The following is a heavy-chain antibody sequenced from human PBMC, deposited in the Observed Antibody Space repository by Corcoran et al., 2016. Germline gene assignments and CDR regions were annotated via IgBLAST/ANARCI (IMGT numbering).Heavy chain of an antibody. V-gene: IGHV3-53*01. CDR3: ARDRWAYCSGGSCYSPYGMDV. D-gene: IGHD2-15*01. Sequence: EVQLVESGGGLIQPGGSLRLSCAASGFTVSSNYMSWVRQAPGKGLEWVSVIYSGGSTYYADSVEGRFTISRDNSKNTLYLQMNSLRAEDTAVYYCARDRWAYCSGGSCYSPYGMDVWGQGTTVTVSS. CDR1: GFTVSSNY. CDR2: IYSGGST. J-gene: IGHJ6*02.